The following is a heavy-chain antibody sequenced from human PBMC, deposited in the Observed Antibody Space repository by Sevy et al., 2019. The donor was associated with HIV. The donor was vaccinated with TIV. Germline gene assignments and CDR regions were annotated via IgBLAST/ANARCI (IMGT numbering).Heavy chain of an antibody. CDR3: AKVDVVVPVEDYGMDV. V-gene: IGHV3-23*01. J-gene: IGHJ6*02. CDR1: GFTFSNYA. Sequence: GGSLRLSCAASGFTFSNYAMSWVRQAPGKGLEWVSSISRSGGSTYYADSVKGRFTISRDNSKNTLYLQMNSLRAEDTAVYYCAKVDVVVPVEDYGMDVWGQGTTVTVSS. CDR2: ISRSGGST. D-gene: IGHD2-2*01.